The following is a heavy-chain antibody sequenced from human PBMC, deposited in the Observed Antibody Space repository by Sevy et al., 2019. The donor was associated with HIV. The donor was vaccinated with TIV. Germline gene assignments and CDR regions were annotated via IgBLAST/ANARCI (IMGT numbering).Heavy chain of an antibody. V-gene: IGHV1-8*01. J-gene: IGHJ6*02. Sequence: ASVKVSFKASGYTFTNYEINWVRQATGQGLEWMGWMNPSGNSGYAQKFQARVTMTRDTTTNTAYMELSSLRSEDTAVYYCARMRDFSRGYGMDVWGQGTTVTVSS. CDR3: ARMRDFSRGYGMDV. D-gene: IGHD3-3*01. CDR2: MNPSGNS. CDR1: GYTFTNYE.